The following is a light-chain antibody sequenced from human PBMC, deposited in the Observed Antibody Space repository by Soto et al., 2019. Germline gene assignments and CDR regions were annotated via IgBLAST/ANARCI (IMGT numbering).Light chain of an antibody. CDR3: LQALQSLT. J-gene: IGKJ5*01. CDR2: LAS. V-gene: IGKV2-28*01. Sequence: DIVLPPSPRSLPVTPGEAASIACRYNQSLLHNNGYNYLDWYMQKPGQSPQLLIYLASNRASGVPDRFSGSGSGTDFTLKISRVEAADVGVYYCLQALQSLTFGKGTRLEIK. CDR1: QSLLHNNGYNY.